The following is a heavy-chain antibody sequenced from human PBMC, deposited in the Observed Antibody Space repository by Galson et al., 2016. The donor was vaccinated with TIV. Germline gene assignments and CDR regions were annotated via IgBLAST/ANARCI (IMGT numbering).Heavy chain of an antibody. J-gene: IGHJ3*02. D-gene: IGHD2-21*01. Sequence: SLRLSCAASGFSFSSYSMNWVRQAPGKGLEWVSSISRGGSNYIYYADSVKGRFIISRDSAKNSLYLQMNSLQDEDTAVYYCARISCGGGRICDAFDIWGQGTQVTVSS. CDR3: ARISCGGGRICDAFDI. V-gene: IGHV3-21*04. CDR1: GFSFSSYS. CDR2: ISRGGSNYI.